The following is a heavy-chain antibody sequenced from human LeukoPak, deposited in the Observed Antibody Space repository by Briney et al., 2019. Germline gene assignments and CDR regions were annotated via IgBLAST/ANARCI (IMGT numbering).Heavy chain of an antibody. Sequence: PGGSLRLSCAASGFTFSSYAMSWVRQAPGKGLEWVSCISSSSRYIYYTDSVKGRFTISRDNAKNSLYLQMNSLRAEDTAVYYCARGGYGDYGMDVWGQGTTVTVSS. D-gene: IGHD3-10*01. CDR1: GFTFSSYA. CDR2: ISSSSRYI. J-gene: IGHJ6*02. CDR3: ARGGYGDYGMDV. V-gene: IGHV3-21*01.